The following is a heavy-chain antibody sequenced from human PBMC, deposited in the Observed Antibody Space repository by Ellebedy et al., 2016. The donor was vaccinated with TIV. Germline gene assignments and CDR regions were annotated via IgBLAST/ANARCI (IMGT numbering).Heavy chain of an antibody. CDR3: ARLATTLGELSLYPDY. D-gene: IGHD3-16*02. V-gene: IGHV4-59*08. CDR1: GGSISSYD. CDR2: IYYSGST. Sequence: MPSETLSLTCTVSGGSISSYDGSWIRQPPGKGLEWIGYIYYSGSTNYNPSLKSRVTISVDTSKNQFSLKLSSVTAADTAVYYCARLATTLGELSLYPDYWGQGTLVTVSS. J-gene: IGHJ4*02.